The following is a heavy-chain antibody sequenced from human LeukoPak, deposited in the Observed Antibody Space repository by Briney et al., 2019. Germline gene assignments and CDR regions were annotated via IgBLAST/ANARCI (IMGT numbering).Heavy chain of an antibody. CDR1: GFTFYDYA. CDR2: IRRNTYGVTP. J-gene: IGHJ4*02. D-gene: IGHD1-26*01. V-gene: IGHV3-49*04. CDR3: TRVLIVGATEILYYY. Sequence: GGSLRLSCAASGFTFYDYAMSWVRQAPGEGLEWVGFIRRNTYGVTPEYAASVKGRFTISRDDSKSIAYLQMNSLKTEDTAVYYCTRVLIVGATEILYYYWGQGALVTVSS.